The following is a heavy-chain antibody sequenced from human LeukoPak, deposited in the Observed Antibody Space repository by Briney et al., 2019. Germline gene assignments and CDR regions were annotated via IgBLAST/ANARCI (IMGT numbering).Heavy chain of an antibody. V-gene: IGHV3-49*03. D-gene: IGHD1-1*01. J-gene: IGHJ4*02. Sequence: QAGGSLRLSCTASGFTFGDYAMSWIRQAPGKGLEWVGFIRSKAYGETADYAASVKGRITISRDDSKAIAYLQMNSLKTEDTAVYHCTRDRGAYNLYDYWGQGTLVTVSS. CDR3: TRDRGAYNLYDY. CDR2: IRSKAYGETA. CDR1: GFTFGDYA.